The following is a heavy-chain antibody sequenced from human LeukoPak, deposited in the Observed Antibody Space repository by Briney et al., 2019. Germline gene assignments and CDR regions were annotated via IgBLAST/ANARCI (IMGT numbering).Heavy chain of an antibody. D-gene: IGHD2-15*01. J-gene: IGHJ4*02. V-gene: IGHV1-69*13. CDR3: ANLGVRYSRFAGHY. CDR1: GYTFIGYY. CDR2: IIPIFGTA. Sequence: SVKVSCKASGYTFIGYYMHWVRQAPGQGLEWMGGIIPIFGTANYAQKFQGRVTITADESTSTAYMELSSLRSEDTAVYYCANLGVRYSRFAGHYWGQGTLVTVSS.